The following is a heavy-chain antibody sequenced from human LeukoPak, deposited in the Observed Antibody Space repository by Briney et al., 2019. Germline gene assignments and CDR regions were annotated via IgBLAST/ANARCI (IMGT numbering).Heavy chain of an antibody. CDR3: ARDMTAHSSAVSGVPGDY. Sequence: GGSLRLSCAASGFSFDDHAMHWVRQAPGKGLEWVSLINWDGSLIYYGDSVRGRFTISRDNSKNSLFLQMHSLRAEDSAFYYCARDMTAHSSAVSGVPGDYWGQGTLVAVSS. D-gene: IGHD2-21*02. J-gene: IGHJ4*02. V-gene: IGHV3-43D*03. CDR2: INWDGSLI. CDR1: GFSFDDHA.